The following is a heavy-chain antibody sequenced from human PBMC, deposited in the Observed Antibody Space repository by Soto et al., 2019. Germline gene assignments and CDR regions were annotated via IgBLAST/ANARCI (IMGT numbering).Heavy chain of an antibody. CDR1: GGTFSSYA. J-gene: IGHJ6*02. Sequence: QVQLVQSGAEVKKPGSSVKVYCKASGGTFSSYAISWVRQAPGQGLEWMGGIIPIFGTANYAQKFQGRVTITADKSTSTAYMELSSLRSEDTAVYYCARINRIAVAGAGGSYYYDYGMDVWGQGTTVTVSS. D-gene: IGHD6-19*01. CDR2: IIPIFGTA. V-gene: IGHV1-69*06. CDR3: ARINRIAVAGAGGSYYYDYGMDV.